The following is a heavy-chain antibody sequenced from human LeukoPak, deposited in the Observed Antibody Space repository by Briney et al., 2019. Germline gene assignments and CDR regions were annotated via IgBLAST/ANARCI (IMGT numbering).Heavy chain of an antibody. J-gene: IGHJ4*02. CDR3: AHDPGF. V-gene: IGHV2-5*01. CDR1: GFSLTTRGVG. CDR2: IYWNDDK. Sequence: SGPTLVKPTQTLTPTCTFSGFSLTTRGVGVGWSRQPPGKALEWLALIYWNDDKRYSPSLRSRLTITKDTSKNQVVLTMTDMNPVDTATYFCAHDPGFWGQGTLVTVSS.